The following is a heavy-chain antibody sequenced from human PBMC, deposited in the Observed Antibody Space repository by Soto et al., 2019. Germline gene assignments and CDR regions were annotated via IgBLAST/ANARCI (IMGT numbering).Heavy chain of an antibody. CDR2: IMVGGSNM. J-gene: IGHJ4*02. D-gene: IGHD1-26*01. V-gene: IGHV3-23*01. Sequence: PXGSLRLSCSASGVTFSRYGMRWVRQAPGKGLEWVSGIMVGGSNMYLADSVKGRFTISRDNLRNTMYLQMNSLRAEDTAVYYYDRAKVLAATTAYYFEYWGQGTLVTVSS. CDR3: DRAKVLAATTAYYFEY. CDR1: GVTFSRYG.